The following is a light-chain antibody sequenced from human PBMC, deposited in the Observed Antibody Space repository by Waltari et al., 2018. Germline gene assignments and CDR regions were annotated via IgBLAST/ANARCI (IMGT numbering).Light chain of an antibody. CDR2: DAS. CDR3: QQSSNWPPLT. V-gene: IGKV3-11*01. J-gene: IGKJ4*01. CDR1: QSVSSY. Sequence: EIVLTQSPATLSLSPGERATLSCRASQSVSSYLAWYQQKPGKAPRLLIYDASNRASGIPTRFSGSGSRTDFTLTISSLEPEDFAVYYCQQSSNWPPLTFGGGTKVEIK.